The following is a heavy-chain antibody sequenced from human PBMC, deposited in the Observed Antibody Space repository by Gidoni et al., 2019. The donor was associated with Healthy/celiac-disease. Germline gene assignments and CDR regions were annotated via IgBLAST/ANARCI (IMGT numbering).Heavy chain of an antibody. CDR2: ISWNSGSI. J-gene: IGHJ4*02. Sequence: EVQLVESGGGLVQPGRSLRLSCAASGFTFDDYAMHWVRQAPGKGREWVSGISWNSGSIGYADSVKGRFTISRDNAKNSLYLQMNSLRAEDTALYYCAKDMEGIAVAGPDYWGQGTLVTVSS. CDR1: GFTFDDYA. V-gene: IGHV3-9*01. D-gene: IGHD6-19*01. CDR3: AKDMEGIAVAGPDY.